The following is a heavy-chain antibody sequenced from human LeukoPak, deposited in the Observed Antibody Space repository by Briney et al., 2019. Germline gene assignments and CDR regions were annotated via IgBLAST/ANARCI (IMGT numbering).Heavy chain of an antibody. J-gene: IGHJ4*02. Sequence: GGPLRLSCAASGFTFSSYWMNWVRQAPGKGLEWVGRIKSKTDGGTTDYAAPVKGRFTISRDDSKNTLYLQINSLKTEDTAVYYCTTDGLGIPLSFDYWGQGTLVTVSS. CDR2: IKSKTDGGTT. D-gene: IGHD3/OR15-3a*01. V-gene: IGHV3-15*07. CDR3: TTDGLGIPLSFDY. CDR1: GFTFSSYW.